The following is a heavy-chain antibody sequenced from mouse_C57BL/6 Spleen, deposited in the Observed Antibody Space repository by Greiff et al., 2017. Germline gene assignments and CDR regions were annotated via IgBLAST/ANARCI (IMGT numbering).Heavy chain of an antibody. Sequence: QVQLQQSGPGLVQPSQSLSITCTVSGFSLTSYGVHWVRQSPGKGLEWLGVIWSGGSTDNNAAFISRLSISKDNSKSQVFFKMNSLQADDTAIYYCARNYGNFWYFDVWGTGTTVTVSS. J-gene: IGHJ1*03. CDR3: ARNYGNFWYFDV. CDR1: GFSLTSYG. V-gene: IGHV2-2*01. CDR2: IWSGGST. D-gene: IGHD1-1*01.